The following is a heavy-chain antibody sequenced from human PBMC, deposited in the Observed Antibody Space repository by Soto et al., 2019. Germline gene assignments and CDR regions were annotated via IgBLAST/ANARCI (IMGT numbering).Heavy chain of an antibody. CDR2: INHSGST. J-gene: IGHJ5*02. CDR3: ARALYSSGWAPKINWFDP. V-gene: IGHV4-34*01. Sequence: PSETLSLTCAFYGLYFIGYYWSWIRQPPGKGLEWIGEINHSGSTNYNPSLKSRVTISVDTSKNQFSLKLSSVTAADTAVYYCARALYSSGWAPKINWFDPWGQGTLVTVSS. CDR1: GLYFIGYY. D-gene: IGHD6-19*01.